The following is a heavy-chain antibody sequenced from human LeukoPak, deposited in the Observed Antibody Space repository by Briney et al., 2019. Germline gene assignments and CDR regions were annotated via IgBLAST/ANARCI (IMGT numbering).Heavy chain of an antibody. CDR2: IYHSGTT. Sequence: PSETLSLTCVVSGGSISSSNWWSWVRQPPGKGLEWIGEIYHSGTTNYNPSLKSRVTVSVDKSKNHFPLKLSSVTAADTAVYYCARSAQIVAAAIAYYFDYWGQGTLVTASS. J-gene: IGHJ4*02. CDR3: ARSAQIVAAAIAYYFDY. D-gene: IGHD2-2*02. CDR1: GGSISSSNW. V-gene: IGHV4-4*02.